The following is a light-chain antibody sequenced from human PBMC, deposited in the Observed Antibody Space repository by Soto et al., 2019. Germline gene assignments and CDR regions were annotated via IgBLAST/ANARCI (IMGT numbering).Light chain of an antibody. V-gene: IGKV1-39*01. Sequence: DIQMTQSPSSLSASEGERVTITCRASQSISNYLNWYQQRPGKAPKLLIYAASSLQTGVPSRFSGSGSGTDFTLTISSLQPDDFATYYCQQYNSYSTFGQGTKVDIK. CDR2: AAS. J-gene: IGKJ1*01. CDR1: QSISNY. CDR3: QQYNSYST.